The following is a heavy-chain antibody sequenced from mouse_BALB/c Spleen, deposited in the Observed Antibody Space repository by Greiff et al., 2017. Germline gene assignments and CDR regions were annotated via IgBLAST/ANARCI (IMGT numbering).Heavy chain of an antibody. CDR2: IRNKANGYTT. D-gene: IGHD4-1*01. J-gene: IGHJ3*01. Sequence: EVQLVESGGGLVQPGGSLRLSCATSGFTFTDYYMSWVRQPPGKALEWLGFIRNKANGYTTEYSASVKGRFTISRDNSQSILYLQMNTLRAEDSATYYCARDGWDEAWFAYWGQGTLVTVSA. CDR3: ARDGWDEAWFAY. CDR1: GFTFTDYY. V-gene: IGHV7-3*02.